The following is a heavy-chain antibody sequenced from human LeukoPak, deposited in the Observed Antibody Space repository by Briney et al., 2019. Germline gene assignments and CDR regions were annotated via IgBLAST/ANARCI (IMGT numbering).Heavy chain of an antibody. V-gene: IGHV3-21*01. D-gene: IGHD2-15*01. Sequence: GGSLRLSCAASGFTFSSYSMNWVRQAPGKGLEWVSSISSSSSYIYYADSVKGRFTISRDNAKNSLYLQMNSLRAEDTAVYYCGSYCSGGCCYFPWAFDIWGQGTMVTVSS. CDR2: ISSSSSYI. J-gene: IGHJ3*02. CDR3: GSYCSGGCCYFPWAFDI. CDR1: GFTFSSYS.